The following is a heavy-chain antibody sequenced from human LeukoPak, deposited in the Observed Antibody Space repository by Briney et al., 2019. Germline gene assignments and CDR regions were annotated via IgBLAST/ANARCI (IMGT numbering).Heavy chain of an antibody. Sequence: SLRLSCTTSGLAFDDFAMSWVRQPAGKGLEWVGFIRRRAYGGAAEYAASVKGRFIISRDDSKGIAYLQMNSLKTEDTAVYYCSRNGLVDFDYWGQGSRVIVSP. V-gene: IGHV3-49*04. CDR2: IRRRAYGGAA. J-gene: IGHJ4*02. CDR1: GLAFDDFA. CDR3: SRNGLVDFDY.